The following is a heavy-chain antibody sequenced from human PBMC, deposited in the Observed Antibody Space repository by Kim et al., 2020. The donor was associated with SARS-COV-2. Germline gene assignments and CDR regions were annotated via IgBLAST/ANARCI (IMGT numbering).Heavy chain of an antibody. J-gene: IGHJ6*02. V-gene: IGHV4-34*01. CDR1: GGSFSGYY. CDR2: INHSGST. CDR3: ARGRSYYDSSGYYPSRYYGMDV. D-gene: IGHD3-22*01. Sequence: SETLSLTCAVYGGSFSGYYWSWIRQPPGKGLEWIGEINHSGSTNYNPSLKSRVTISVDTSKNQFSLKLSSVTAADTAVYYCARGRSYYDSSGYYPSRYYGMDVWGQGTTVTVSS.